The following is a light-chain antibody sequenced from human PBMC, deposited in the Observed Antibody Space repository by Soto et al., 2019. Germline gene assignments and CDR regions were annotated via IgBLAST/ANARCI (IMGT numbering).Light chain of an antibody. CDR2: GAS. CDR3: QQLNSYSIFS. Sequence: DIQLTQSPSFLSASVGDRVTITCRARQDISSYLAWYQQKPGKAPKLLIFGASTLQSGVPSRFSGSGSGTEFTLTISSLQPEDFATYYCQQLNSYSIFSFGPGTKVDIK. J-gene: IGKJ3*01. CDR1: QDISSY. V-gene: IGKV1-9*01.